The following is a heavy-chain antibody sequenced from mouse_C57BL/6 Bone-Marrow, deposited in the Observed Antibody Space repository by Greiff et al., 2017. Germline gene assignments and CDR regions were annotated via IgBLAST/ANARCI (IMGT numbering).Heavy chain of an antibody. CDR3: AIGMEFYSWYFDV. V-gene: IGHV1-59*01. CDR1: GYTFTSYW. Sequence: VQLQQPGAELVRPGTSVKLSCKASGYTFTSYWMHWVKQRPGQGLEWIGVIVPSDSYTNYNPKFKGKATLTVDTSSSTAYMQLSSLTSEDSAVYYCAIGMEFYSWYFDVWGTGTTVTVSS. J-gene: IGHJ1*03. CDR2: IVPSDSYT. D-gene: IGHD1-1*01.